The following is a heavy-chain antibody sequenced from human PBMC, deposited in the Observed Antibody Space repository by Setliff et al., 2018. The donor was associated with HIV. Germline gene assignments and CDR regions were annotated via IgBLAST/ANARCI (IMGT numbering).Heavy chain of an antibody. D-gene: IGHD1-26*01. CDR3: ARVGSYWSTFDY. J-gene: IGHJ4*02. CDR2: INTETGNP. Sequence: ASVKVSCKASGYTFTSYGISWVRQAPGQGLEWMGWINTETGNPMYAQGFKGRFVFSLDTSVSTAYPQTSTLKTEDTAIYYCARVGSYWSTFDYWGQGALVTVSS. V-gene: IGHV7-4-1*02. CDR1: GYTFTSYG.